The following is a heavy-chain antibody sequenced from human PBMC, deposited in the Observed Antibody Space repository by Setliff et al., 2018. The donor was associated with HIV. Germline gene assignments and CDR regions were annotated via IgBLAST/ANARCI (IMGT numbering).Heavy chain of an antibody. D-gene: IGHD5-12*01. Sequence: GASVKVSCKASGYTFTSYDISWVRQAPGQGLEWMGWMSTYNGNTNYAQKVQGRVTMTTDTSTSTAYMELRSLRPDDTAVYYCARSEGQWLRPEGALCDYWGQGTLVTVSS. J-gene: IGHJ4*02. V-gene: IGHV1-18*01. CDR3: ARSEGQWLRPEGALCDY. CDR1: GYTFTSYD. CDR2: MSTYNGNT.